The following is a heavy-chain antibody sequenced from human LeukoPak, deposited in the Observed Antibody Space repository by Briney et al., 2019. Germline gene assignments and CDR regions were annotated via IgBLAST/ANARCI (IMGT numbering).Heavy chain of an antibody. D-gene: IGHD6-13*01. J-gene: IGHJ4*02. Sequence: SQTLSLTCAASGGSISSGSYWWGWIRQPPGKGLEWIGSIYYSGSTYYNPSLKSRVTISVDTSKNQFSLKLSSVTAADTAVYYCARHTLVSSAGFDYWGQGTLLTVSS. CDR1: GGSISSGSYW. CDR2: IYYSGST. CDR3: ARHTLVSSAGFDY. V-gene: IGHV4-39*01.